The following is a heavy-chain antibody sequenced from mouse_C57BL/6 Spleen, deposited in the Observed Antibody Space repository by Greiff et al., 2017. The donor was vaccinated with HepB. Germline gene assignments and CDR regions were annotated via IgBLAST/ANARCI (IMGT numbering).Heavy chain of an antibody. Sequence: EVKLMESGEGLVKPGGSLKLSCAASGFTFSSYAMSWVRQTPEKRLEWVAYISSGGDYIYYADTVKGRFTISRDNARNTLYLQMSSLKSEDTAMYYCTKGGTYDVPYWYFDVWGTGTTVTVSS. D-gene: IGHD2-12*01. CDR2: ISSGGDYI. CDR1: GFTFSSYA. CDR3: TKGGTYDVPYWYFDV. J-gene: IGHJ1*03. V-gene: IGHV5-9-1*02.